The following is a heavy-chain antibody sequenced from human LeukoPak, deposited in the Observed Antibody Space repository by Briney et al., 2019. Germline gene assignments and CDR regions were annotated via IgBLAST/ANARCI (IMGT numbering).Heavy chain of an antibody. D-gene: IGHD2-2*01. V-gene: IGHV4-34*01. CDR3: ASLWPYQLSAFDI. J-gene: IGHJ3*02. CDR1: GGSFSGYY. CDR2: INHSGST. Sequence: PSETLSLTCAVYGGSFSGYYWSWIRQPPGKGLEWIGEINHSGSTNYNPSLKSRVTISVDTSKNQFSLRLSSVTAAGTAVYYCASLWPYQLSAFDIWGQGTMVTVSS.